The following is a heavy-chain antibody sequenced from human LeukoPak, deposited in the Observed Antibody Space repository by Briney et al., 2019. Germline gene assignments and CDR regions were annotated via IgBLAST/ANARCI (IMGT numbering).Heavy chain of an antibody. V-gene: IGHV3-23*01. J-gene: IGHJ4*02. CDR2: ISNNGGYT. D-gene: IGHD2-15*01. Sequence: GGSLRLSCTASVFPFSAYAMSWVRQAPGKGLEWVSAISNNGGYTYYADSVQGRFTISRDNSKSTLCLQMNSLRAEDTAVYYCAKQLGYCSDGSCYFPYWGQGTLVTVSS. CDR3: AKQLGYCSDGSCYFPY. CDR1: VFPFSAYA.